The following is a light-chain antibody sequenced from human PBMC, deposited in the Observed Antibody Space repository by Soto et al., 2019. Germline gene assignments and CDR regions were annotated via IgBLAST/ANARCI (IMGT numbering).Light chain of an antibody. CDR3: QQRSNWTLT. CDR1: QSVTSY. J-gene: IGKJ4*01. CDR2: DVF. V-gene: IGKV3-11*01. Sequence: EIVLTQSPATLSLSPGESATLSCRASQSVTSYLAWYQQKPGQAPRLLIYDVFNRATGIPARFSGSGSGTDFTLTISSLEPEDFAVYYCQQRSNWTLTFGGGTKVEIK.